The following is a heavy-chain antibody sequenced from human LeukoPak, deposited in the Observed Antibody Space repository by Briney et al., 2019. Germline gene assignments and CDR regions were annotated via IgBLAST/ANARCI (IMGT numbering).Heavy chain of an antibody. D-gene: IGHD1-26*01. CDR1: GFTFNSYS. CDR2: IWFDGSKT. J-gene: IGHJ4*02. CDR3: ARSGGSYYPPDY. Sequence: GGSLRLSCAASGFTFNSYSMHWVRQAPGKGLEWVAIIWFDGSKTYYSDSVKGRFTISRDNAKNSLYLQMNSLRAEDTAVYYCARSGGSYYPPDYWGQGTLVTVSS. V-gene: IGHV3-33*01.